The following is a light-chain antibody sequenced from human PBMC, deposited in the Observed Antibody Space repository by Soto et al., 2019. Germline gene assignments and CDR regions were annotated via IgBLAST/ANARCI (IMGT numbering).Light chain of an antibody. CDR3: SSYAGSNNPWV. J-gene: IGLJ3*02. Sequence: QSVLTQPPSASGSPGQSVTISCTGTSSDVGAYNYVCWYQQHPGKAPKLIISEVTKRPSGVPDRFSGSKSGNTASLTVTGLHAEDEADYYCSSYAGSNNPWVFGGGTKLTVL. CDR1: SSDVGAYNY. CDR2: EVT. V-gene: IGLV2-8*01.